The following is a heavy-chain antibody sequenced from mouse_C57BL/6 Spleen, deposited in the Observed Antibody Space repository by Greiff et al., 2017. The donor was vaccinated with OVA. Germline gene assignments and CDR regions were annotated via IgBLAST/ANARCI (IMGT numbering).Heavy chain of an antibody. CDR2: LHPSDSDT. Sequence: QVQLQQPGAELVKPGASVQVSCQASGYTFTSSRMHWVKQRPGQGLEWIGRLHPSDSDTNYNQKFKGKATLTIDKSSSTAYMQLSSLTSEDSAVYYCAIAGYYAMDYWGQGTSVTVSS. CDR1: GYTFTSSR. V-gene: IGHV1-74*01. CDR3: AIAGYYAMDY. J-gene: IGHJ4*01.